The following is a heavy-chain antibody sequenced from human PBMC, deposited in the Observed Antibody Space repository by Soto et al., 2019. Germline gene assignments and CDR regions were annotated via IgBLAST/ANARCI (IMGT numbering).Heavy chain of an antibody. CDR2: VSPPFRTS. Sequence: QVQLVQSGAEVKKPGSSVKVSCKTSGVSFNNNGIGWVRQAPGQGLEWMGGVSPPFRTSNYARKFQGRISITADASTGTVTMELSSLTSEDTAQYYCARVLYYGSGSYSPYGMDVWGQGTTVTVSS. V-gene: IGHV1-69*01. J-gene: IGHJ6*02. D-gene: IGHD3-10*01. CDR1: GVSFNNNG. CDR3: ARVLYYGSGSYSPYGMDV.